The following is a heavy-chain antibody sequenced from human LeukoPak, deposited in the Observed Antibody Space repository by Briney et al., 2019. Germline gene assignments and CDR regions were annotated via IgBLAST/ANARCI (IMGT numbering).Heavy chain of an antibody. D-gene: IGHD3-16*01. V-gene: IGHV1-46*01. Sequence: GASVKVSCKASGYTFTSYYMHWVRQAPGQGLEWMGIINPSGGSTSYAQKFQGRVTMTRDTSTSTVYMELSSLRSEDTAVYYCARATLPPMTTYTLDYWGQGTLVTVSS. J-gene: IGHJ4*02. CDR2: INPSGGST. CDR3: ARATLPPMTTYTLDY. CDR1: GYTFTSYY.